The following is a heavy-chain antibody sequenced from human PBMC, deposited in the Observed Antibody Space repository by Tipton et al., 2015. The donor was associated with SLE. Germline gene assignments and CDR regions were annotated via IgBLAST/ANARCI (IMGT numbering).Heavy chain of an antibody. Sequence: GSLRLSCAASGFTFSSYAMSWVRQAPGKGLEWVSYISSSGSTIYYADSVKGRFTISRDNAKNSLYLQMNSLRAEDTAVYYCARQGSLWGAFDIWGQGTIVTVSS. V-gene: IGHV3-48*04. D-gene: IGHD7-27*01. CDR2: ISSSGSTI. CDR1: GFTFSSYA. CDR3: ARQGSLWGAFDI. J-gene: IGHJ3*02.